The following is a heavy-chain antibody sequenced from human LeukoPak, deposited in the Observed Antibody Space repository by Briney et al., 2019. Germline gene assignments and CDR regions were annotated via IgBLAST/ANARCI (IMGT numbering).Heavy chain of an antibody. V-gene: IGHV5-51*01. CDR1: GYSFTSYW. CDR3: ARHRIAVAGLNYYYYMDV. CDR2: IYPGDSDT. D-gene: IGHD6-19*01. J-gene: IGHJ6*03. Sequence: GESLKISCKGSGYSFTSYWIGWVRQMPGKGLEWMGIIYPGDSDTRYSPSFQGQVTISADKSISTAYLQWSSLEASDTAMYYCARHRIAVAGLNYYYYMDVWGKGTTVTVSS.